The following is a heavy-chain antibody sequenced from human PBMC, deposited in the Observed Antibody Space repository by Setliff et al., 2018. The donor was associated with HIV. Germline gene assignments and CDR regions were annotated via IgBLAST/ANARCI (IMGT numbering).Heavy chain of an antibody. CDR3: ARDKVTDDAFDI. CDR1: GGSFSAYY. Sequence: SETLSLTCAVYGGSFSAYYWTWIRQPPGKGLEWIGEINHSGSTYYNPSLRSRVTLSVDTSKKQFSLKLSSITAADTAVYYCARDKVTDDAFDIWGQGTMVTVSS. J-gene: IGHJ3*02. V-gene: IGHV4-34*01. CDR2: INHSGST. D-gene: IGHD4-4*01.